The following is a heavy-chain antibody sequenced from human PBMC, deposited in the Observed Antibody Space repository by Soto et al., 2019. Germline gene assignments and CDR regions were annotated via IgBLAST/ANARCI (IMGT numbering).Heavy chain of an antibody. V-gene: IGHV3-48*01. D-gene: IGHD6-13*01. Sequence: EVQLVESGGGLVQPGGSLRLSCAASGFTFSSYSMNWVRQAPGKGLEWVSYISSSSSTIYYVDSVKGRFTISRDNAKNSLYLQMNSLRAEDTAVYYCARDQGSSWTHNWFDPWGQGTLVTVSS. CDR1: GFTFSSYS. CDR2: ISSSSSTI. J-gene: IGHJ5*02. CDR3: ARDQGSSWTHNWFDP.